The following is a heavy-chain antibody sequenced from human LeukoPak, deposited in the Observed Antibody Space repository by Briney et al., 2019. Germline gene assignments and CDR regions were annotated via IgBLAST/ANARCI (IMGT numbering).Heavy chain of an antibody. V-gene: IGHV4-34*01. J-gene: IGHJ4*02. CDR2: VNDDGST. D-gene: IGHD1-1*01. Sequence: SETLSLTCAVYGGSFSDTYWSWIRQPPGKGLEWIGEVNDDGSTNYNPSLKSRVTISVDTSKNQFSLKLSSVTAADTAVYYCATTQIGSFDYWGQGTLVTVSS. CDR3: ATTQIGSFDY. CDR1: GGSFSDTY.